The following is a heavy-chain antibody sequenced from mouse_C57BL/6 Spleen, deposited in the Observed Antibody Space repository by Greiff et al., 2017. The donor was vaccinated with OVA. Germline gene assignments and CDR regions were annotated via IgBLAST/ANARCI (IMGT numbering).Heavy chain of an antibody. D-gene: IGHD4-1*01. J-gene: IGHJ4*01. V-gene: IGHV2-2*01. CDR2: IWSGGST. CDR3: ARALLWEYYAMDY. Sequence: VQLQQSGPGLVQPSQSLSITCTVSGFSLTSYGVHWVRQSPGKGLEWLGVIWSGGSTDYNAAFISRLSISKDNSKSQVCFKMNSLQADDTAIYYCARALLWEYYAMDYWGQGTSVTVSS. CDR1: GFSLTSYG.